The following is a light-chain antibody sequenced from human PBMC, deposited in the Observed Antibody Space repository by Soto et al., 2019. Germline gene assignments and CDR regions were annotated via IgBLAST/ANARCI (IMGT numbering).Light chain of an antibody. CDR3: QHYNSYSEA. J-gene: IGKJ1*01. CDR1: QTISSW. Sequence: DIQVSEAGSTLSASVGDRVTITCRASQTISSWLAWYQQKPGKAPKLLIYKASTLKSGVPSRFSGSGSGTEFTLTISSLQPDDFATYYCQHYNSYSEAFGQGTKVDI. V-gene: IGKV1-5*03. CDR2: KAS.